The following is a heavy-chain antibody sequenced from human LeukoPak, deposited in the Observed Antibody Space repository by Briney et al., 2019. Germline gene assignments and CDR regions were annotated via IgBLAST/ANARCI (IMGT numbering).Heavy chain of an antibody. V-gene: IGHV1-8*03. J-gene: IGHJ5*02. CDR2: MNPNSGNT. CDR1: GYTFTSYD. CDR3: AKAGYSSTTEGNWFDP. D-gene: IGHD6-13*01. Sequence: ASVKVSCKASGYTFTSYDINWVRQATGQGLEWMGWMNPNSGNTGYAQKFQGRVTITRNTSISTAYMELSSLRSEDTAVYYCAKAGYSSTTEGNWFDPWGQGTLVTVSS.